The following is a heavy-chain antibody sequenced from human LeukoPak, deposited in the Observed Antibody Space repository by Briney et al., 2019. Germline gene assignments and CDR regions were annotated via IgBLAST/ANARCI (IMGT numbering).Heavy chain of an antibody. J-gene: IGHJ4*02. D-gene: IGHD3-22*01. CDR1: GFTFDDYA. CDR3: ARLNYDNTSYYSNYFEY. V-gene: IGHV3-9*01. Sequence: GGSLRLSCAASGFTFDDYAMHWVRQAPGKGLEWVSGISWNSGSIGHADSVKGRFTISRDNSKHTVFLQMNSLRAEDTAVYYCARLNYDNTSYYSNYFEYWGQGTLVTVSP. CDR2: ISWNSGSI.